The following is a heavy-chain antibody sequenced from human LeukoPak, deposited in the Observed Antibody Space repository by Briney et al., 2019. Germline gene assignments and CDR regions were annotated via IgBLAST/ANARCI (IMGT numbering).Heavy chain of an antibody. CDR3: ARDKIVGATHFDY. J-gene: IGHJ4*02. Sequence: GGSLRLSCAASGFTFSSYWMSWARQAPGKGLEGVANIKQDGSEKYYVDSVKGRFTISRDNAKNSLYLQMNSLRAEDTAVYYCARDKIVGATHFDYWGQGTLVTVSS. CDR2: IKQDGSEK. V-gene: IGHV3-7*01. D-gene: IGHD1-26*01. CDR1: GFTFSSYW.